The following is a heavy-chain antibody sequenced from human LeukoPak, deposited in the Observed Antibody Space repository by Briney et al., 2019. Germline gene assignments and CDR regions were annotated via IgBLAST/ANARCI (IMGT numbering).Heavy chain of an antibody. CDR2: IDGDGRQK. CDR3: ATDMAFSAFDI. CDR1: GFSFTNYW. Sequence: GGSLRLSCIASGFSFTNYWMVWIRQAPGKGLEWVASIDGDGRQKDYVDSVKGRFTISRDNARNSLFLQLTSLRTEDTAIYYCATDMAFSAFDIWGHGTIVIVSS. J-gene: IGHJ3*02. D-gene: IGHD3-3*02. V-gene: IGHV3-7*03.